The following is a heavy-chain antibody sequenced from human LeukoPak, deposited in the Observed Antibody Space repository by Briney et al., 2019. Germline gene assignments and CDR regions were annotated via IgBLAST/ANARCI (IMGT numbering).Heavy chain of an antibody. CDR2: ISSSSSTI. V-gene: IGHV3-48*02. Sequence: PGGSLRLSCAASGFTFSSYSMNWVRQAPGKGLEWVSYISSSSSTIYYADSVKGRFTISRDNAKNSLYLQMNSLRDEDTAVYYCARDMTNSSSWYRRRTNWFAPWRQGTLVTVSS. J-gene: IGHJ5*02. CDR3: ARDMTNSSSWYRRRTNWFAP. D-gene: IGHD6-13*01. CDR1: GFTFSSYS.